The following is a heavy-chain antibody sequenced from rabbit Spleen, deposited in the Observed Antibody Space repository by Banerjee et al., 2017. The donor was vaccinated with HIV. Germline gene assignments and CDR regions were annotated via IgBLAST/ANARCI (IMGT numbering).Heavy chain of an antibody. D-gene: IGHD4-1*01. CDR3: ARGVYSSGWGVDLGYFDL. J-gene: IGHJ4*01. Sequence: QEQLEESGGDLVQPEGSLTLTCTASGFSFSGSYYLCWVRQAPGKGLEWIACIYTGSSGSTYYASWAKGRFTISKTSSTTMTLQMTSLTAADTATYFCARGVYSSGWGVDLGYFDLWGQGTLVTVS. CDR1: GFSFSGSYY. V-gene: IGHV1S45*01. CDR2: IYTGSSGST.